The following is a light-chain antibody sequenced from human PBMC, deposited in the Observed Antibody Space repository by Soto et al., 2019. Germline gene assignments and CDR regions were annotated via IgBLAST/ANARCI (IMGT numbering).Light chain of an antibody. CDR1: QSISFY. CDR3: QQSYSTPRT. CDR2: AAS. V-gene: IGKV1-39*01. Sequence: DIQMTQSPSSLSASVGDRVTITCRASQSISFYLNWYQQKPGTAPKLLIYAASSLQTGVPSRFSGSGSGTDFTLTISSLRPEDFASYYCQQSYSTPRTFGQGTKVDIK. J-gene: IGKJ1*01.